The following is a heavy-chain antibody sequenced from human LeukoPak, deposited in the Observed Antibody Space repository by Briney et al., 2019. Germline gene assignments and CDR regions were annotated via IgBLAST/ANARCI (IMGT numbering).Heavy chain of an antibody. Sequence: ASVKVSCKASGYTFTSYAMHWVRQAPGQRLEWMGRINAGNGNTKYSQKFQGRVTITRDTSASTAYMELSSLRSEDTAVYYCASALTTVTTGFDPWGQGTLVTVSS. J-gene: IGHJ5*02. CDR1: GYTFTSYA. CDR2: INAGNGNT. V-gene: IGHV1-3*01. CDR3: ASALTTVTTGFDP. D-gene: IGHD4-17*01.